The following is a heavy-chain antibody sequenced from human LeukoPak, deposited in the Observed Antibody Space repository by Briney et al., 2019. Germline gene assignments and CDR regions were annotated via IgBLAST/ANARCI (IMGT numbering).Heavy chain of an antibody. D-gene: IGHD5-24*01. CDR1: GFTVSSNY. J-gene: IGHJ4*02. CDR2: IYSGGST. Sequence: GGSLRLSCAASGFTVSSNYMSWVRQAPGKGLEWVSVIYSGGSTYYADSVKGRFTISRDNSKNTLYLQMNSLRAEDTAVYYCAGRRGGYNSAFDYRGQGTLVTVSS. V-gene: IGHV3-53*01. CDR3: AGRRGGYNSAFDY.